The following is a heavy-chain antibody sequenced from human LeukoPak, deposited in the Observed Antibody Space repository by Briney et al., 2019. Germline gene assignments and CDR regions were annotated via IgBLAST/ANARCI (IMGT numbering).Heavy chain of an antibody. CDR1: GDSISSGSYY. CDR2: IYTTGST. D-gene: IGHD6-13*01. V-gene: IGHV4-61*02. Sequence: PSETLSLTCTVSGDSISSGSYYWSWIRQPAGKGLEWIGRIYTTGSTNYNPSLKNRVTISVDTSKNQFSLKLSSVTAADTAVYYCARDYWTPLPHASSSWYLDYYYMDVWGKGTTVTVSS. J-gene: IGHJ6*03. CDR3: ARDYWTPLPHASSSWYLDYYYMDV.